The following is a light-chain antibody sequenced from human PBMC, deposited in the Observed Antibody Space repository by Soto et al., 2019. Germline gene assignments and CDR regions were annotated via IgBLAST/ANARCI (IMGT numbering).Light chain of an antibody. CDR2: EVS. CDR3: SSYAGSNNLV. J-gene: IGLJ1*01. Sequence: QSALTQPPSASGSPGQSVTISCTGTRSDIGGYNFVSWYQQHPGRAPKLMIYEVSQRPSGVPDRFSGSKSGDTASLTVSGLHAEYEADYYCSSYAGSNNLVFGSGTKLTVL. CDR1: RSDIGGYNF. V-gene: IGLV2-8*01.